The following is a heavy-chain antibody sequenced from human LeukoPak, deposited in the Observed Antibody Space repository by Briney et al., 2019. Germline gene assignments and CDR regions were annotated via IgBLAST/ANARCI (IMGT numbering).Heavy chain of an antibody. CDR3: ARAMNWADASDI. D-gene: IGHD7-27*01. CDR2: ISSSSSPM. J-gene: IGHJ3*02. V-gene: IGHV3-48*01. Sequence: GGSLRLSCAVSGFTFSSYAMNWVRQAPGKGLEWVSYISSSSSPMYYADSVKGRFTISRDNAKNSLYLQMNSLRAEDTAVYYCARAMNWADASDIWGQGTMVTVSS. CDR1: GFTFSSYA.